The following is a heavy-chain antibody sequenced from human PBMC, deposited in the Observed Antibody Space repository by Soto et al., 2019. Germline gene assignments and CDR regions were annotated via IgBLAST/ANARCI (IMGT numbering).Heavy chain of an antibody. CDR1: GFTFSSYW. Sequence: PGGALRLTCAASGFTFSSYWMSWVRQAPGKGLEWVANIKQDGSEKYYVDSVKGRFTISRDNAKNSLYLQMNSLRAEDTAVYYCARDDTYYDFWSGYHMDVWGQGTTVPVSS. J-gene: IGHJ6*02. CDR3: ARDDTYYDFWSGYHMDV. D-gene: IGHD3-3*01. CDR2: IKQDGSEK. V-gene: IGHV3-7*01.